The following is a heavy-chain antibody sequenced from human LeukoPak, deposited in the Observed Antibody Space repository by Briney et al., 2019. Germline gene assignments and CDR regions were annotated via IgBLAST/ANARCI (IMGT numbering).Heavy chain of an antibody. J-gene: IGHJ4*02. V-gene: IGHV1-2*02. CDR3: ARDRTKYCSSTSCPLDY. CDR1: GYTFTGYY. D-gene: IGHD2-2*01. Sequence: GASVKVSCKASGYTFTGYYMHWVRQAPGQGLEWMGWINPNSGGTNYAQKLQGRVTMTRDTSISTAYMEPSRLRSDDTAVYYCARDRTKYCSSTSCPLDYWGQGSLVTVSS. CDR2: INPNSGGT.